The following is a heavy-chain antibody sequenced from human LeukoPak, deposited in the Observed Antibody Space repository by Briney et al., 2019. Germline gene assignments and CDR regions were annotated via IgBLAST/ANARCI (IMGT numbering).Heavy chain of an antibody. D-gene: IGHD2-2*01. CDR2: INHSGST. V-gene: IGHV4-39*07. J-gene: IGHJ4*02. CDR1: GGSISSSSYY. Sequence: SETLSLTCTVSGGSISSSSYYWGWIRQPPGRGLEWIGEINHSGSTNYNPSLKSRVTISVDTSKNQFSLKLSSVTAADTAVYYCARGHYAYLDYWGQGTLVTVSS. CDR3: ARGHYAYLDY.